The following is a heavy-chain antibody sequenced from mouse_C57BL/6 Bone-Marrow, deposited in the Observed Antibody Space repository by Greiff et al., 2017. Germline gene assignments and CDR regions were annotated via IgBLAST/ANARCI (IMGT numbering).Heavy chain of an antibody. CDR1: GYAFSSSW. CDR2: IYPGDGDT. D-gene: IGHD2-3*01. CDR3: ARSGGYYYFDY. V-gene: IGHV1-82*01. Sequence: QVRLQQSGPELVKPGASVKISCKASGYAFSSSWMNWVKQRPGKGLEWIGRIYPGDGDTNYNGKFKGKATLTADKSSSTAYMQLSSLTSEDSAVYFCARSGGYYYFDYWGQGTTLTVSS. J-gene: IGHJ2*01.